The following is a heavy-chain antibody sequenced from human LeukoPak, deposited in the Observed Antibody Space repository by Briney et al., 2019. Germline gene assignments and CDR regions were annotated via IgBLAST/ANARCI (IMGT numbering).Heavy chain of an antibody. CDR1: GGTFSTYV. Sequence: SVKVSCKASGGTFSTYVISWVRQAPGQGLEWMGLIIPIFGTTNYAQTFQGRVTITADESTSTAYMELSSLRSDDTAVYFCATDQDIVSIPAALDVWGQGTTVTVSS. D-gene: IGHD2-2*01. V-gene: IGHV1-69*01. J-gene: IGHJ6*02. CDR3: ATDQDIVSIPAALDV. CDR2: IIPIFGTT.